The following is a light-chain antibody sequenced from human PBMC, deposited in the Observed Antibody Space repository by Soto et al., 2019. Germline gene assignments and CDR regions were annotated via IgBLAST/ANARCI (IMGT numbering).Light chain of an antibody. Sequence: QSALTQPASVSGSPGQSITISCTGTSSDVDVYNYVSWYQQHPGKAPKLMIYDVTNRPSGVSNRFSGSKSGNTASLTISGLQAEDEADYYCSSYTSSSTYVLGPGTKVTVL. CDR2: DVT. V-gene: IGLV2-14*03. J-gene: IGLJ1*01. CDR3: SSYTSSSTYV. CDR1: SSDVDVYNY.